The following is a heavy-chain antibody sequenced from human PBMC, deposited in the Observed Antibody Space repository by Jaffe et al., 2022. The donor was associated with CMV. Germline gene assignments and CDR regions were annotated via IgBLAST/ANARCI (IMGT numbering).Heavy chain of an antibody. CDR3: ARGLTYDFWSGKTDAFDI. V-gene: IGHV3-13*01. Sequence: EVQLVESGGGLVQPGGSLRLSCAASGFTFSSYDMHWVRQATGKGLEWVSAIGTAGDTYYPGSVKGRFTISRENAKNSLYLQMNSLRAGDTAVYYCARGLTYDFWSGKTDAFDIWGQGTMVTVSS. D-gene: IGHD3-3*01. CDR2: IGTAGDT. J-gene: IGHJ3*02. CDR1: GFTFSSYD.